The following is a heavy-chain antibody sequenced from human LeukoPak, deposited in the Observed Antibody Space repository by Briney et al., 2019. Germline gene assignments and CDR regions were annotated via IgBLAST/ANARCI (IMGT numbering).Heavy chain of an antibody. D-gene: IGHD6-6*01. Sequence: RESRRPSCAASGFTLSTYWTIWVRQAPGRGLGWVANINQDGSEKYYVGSVEGRFTIARDNAKNSLYLQMNSLRGEDSALYDCASSTYSSSPSWGQGTLVTVSS. V-gene: IGHV3-7*01. CDR1: GFTLSTYW. J-gene: IGHJ5*02. CDR2: INQDGSEK. CDR3: ASSTYSSSPS.